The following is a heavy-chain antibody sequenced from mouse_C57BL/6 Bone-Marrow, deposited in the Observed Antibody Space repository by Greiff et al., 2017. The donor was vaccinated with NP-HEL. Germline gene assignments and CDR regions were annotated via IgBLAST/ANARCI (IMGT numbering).Heavy chain of an antibody. Sequence: EVQGVESGGGLVKPGGSLKLSCAASGFTFSDYGMHWVRQAPEKGLEWVAYISSGSSTIYYADTVKGRFTISRDNAKNTLFLQMTSLRSEDTAMYYCARGDYYGLDYWGQGTTLTVSS. D-gene: IGHD1-1*01. CDR3: ARGDYYGLDY. CDR1: GFTFSDYG. CDR2: ISSGSSTI. V-gene: IGHV5-17*01. J-gene: IGHJ2*01.